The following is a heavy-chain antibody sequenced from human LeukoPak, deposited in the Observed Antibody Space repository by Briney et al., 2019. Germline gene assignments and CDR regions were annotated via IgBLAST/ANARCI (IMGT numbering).Heavy chain of an antibody. Sequence: SVKVSCKASGGTFSSYAISWVRQAPGQGLEWMGRIIPILGIANYAQKFQGRVTITADKSTSTAYMELSSLRSEGTAVYYCARDRGFGEFSFDYWGQGTLVTVSS. D-gene: IGHD3-10*01. CDR3: ARDRGFGEFSFDY. CDR2: IIPILGIA. V-gene: IGHV1-69*04. CDR1: GGTFSSYA. J-gene: IGHJ4*02.